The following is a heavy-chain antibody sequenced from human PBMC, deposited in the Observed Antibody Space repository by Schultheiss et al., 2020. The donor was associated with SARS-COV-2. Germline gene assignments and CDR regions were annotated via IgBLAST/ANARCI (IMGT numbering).Heavy chain of an antibody. CDR1: GGSFSGYY. V-gene: IGHV4-34*01. D-gene: IGHD2-2*01. CDR2: INHSGST. J-gene: IGHJ6*02. CDR3: ARGRCRSRTSCSHYYYYGLDV. Sequence: GSLRLSCAVYGGSFSGYYWNWIRQPPGKGLEWIGEINHSGSTKYNPSLKSRVTISADTSKNQFSLKLSSVTAADTAVYYCARGRCRSRTSCSHYYYYGLDVWGQWTTVTVSS.